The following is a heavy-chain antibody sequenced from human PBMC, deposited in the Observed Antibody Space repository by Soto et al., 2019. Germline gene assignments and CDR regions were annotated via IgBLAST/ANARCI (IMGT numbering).Heavy chain of an antibody. D-gene: IGHD3-22*01. V-gene: IGHV4-34*01. CDR2: IHHMGST. J-gene: IGHJ3*02. Sequence: SETMSLTRAVYGGSFGVYYWRWISQPHGRWLEWMGEIHHMGSTNSNPSLKGRVPLSVATSQNQLSLKLSSVTAADTAVFYCGGRKYYDSRGSGAVDIWCQGSMVTVS. CDR3: GGRKYYDSRGSGAVDI. CDR1: GGSFGVYY.